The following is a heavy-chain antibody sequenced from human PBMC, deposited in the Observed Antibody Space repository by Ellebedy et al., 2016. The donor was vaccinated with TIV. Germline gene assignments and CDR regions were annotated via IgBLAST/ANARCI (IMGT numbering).Heavy chain of an antibody. J-gene: IGHJ2*01. V-gene: IGHV3-30*18. Sequence: PGGSLRLSCAASGFTFSDYGMHWVRRTPGKGLEWLAVISYEGSVQYYRASVKGRFTISRDNSKNTLYLQVDSPRAEDTGVYYCAKEAKVHAGPWYFDLWGRGTLVTVSS. D-gene: IGHD1-1*01. CDR3: AKEAKVHAGPWYFDL. CDR2: ISYEGSVQ. CDR1: GFTFSDYG.